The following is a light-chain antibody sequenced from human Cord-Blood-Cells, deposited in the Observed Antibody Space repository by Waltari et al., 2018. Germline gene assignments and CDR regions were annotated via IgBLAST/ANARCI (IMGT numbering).Light chain of an antibody. CDR3: QQYYSTPQT. CDR1: QSVLYSSNNKNY. V-gene: IGKV4-1*01. CDR2: WAS. Sequence: DIVMPQSPDSLAVSLGERATINCKYSQSVLYSSNNKNYLAWYQQKPGQPPKLLIYWASTRESGVPDRFSGSGSGTDFTLTISSLQAEDVAVYYCQQYYSTPQTFGQGTKVEIK. J-gene: IGKJ1*01.